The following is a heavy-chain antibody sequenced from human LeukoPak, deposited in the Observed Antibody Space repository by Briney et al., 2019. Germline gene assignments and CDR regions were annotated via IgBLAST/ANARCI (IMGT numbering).Heavy chain of an antibody. CDR3: AREEYSGFDY. CDR2: INPTGGGT. V-gene: IGHV1-46*01. J-gene: IGHJ4*02. CDR1: GYTFTSYY. D-gene: IGHD2/OR15-2a*01. Sequence: ASVKVSCKASGYTFTSYYMHWVRQAPGQGLEWMGIINPTGGGTSYARKFQGRVTMTRDTSTSTVYMELSSLRSEDTAVYYCAREEYSGFDYWGQGTLVTVSS.